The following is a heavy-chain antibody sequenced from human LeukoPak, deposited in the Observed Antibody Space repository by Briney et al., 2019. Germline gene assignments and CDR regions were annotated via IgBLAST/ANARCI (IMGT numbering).Heavy chain of an antibody. CDR1: GGSFSGYY. V-gene: IGHV4-34*01. Sequence: SETLSLTCAVYGGSFSGYYRSWIRQPPGKGLEWIGEINHSGSINYNPSLKSRVTISVDTSKNQFSLKLSSVTAADTAVYYCARVVYNWNDGDWFDPWGQGTLVTVSS. CDR3: ARVVYNWNDGDWFDP. D-gene: IGHD1-20*01. CDR2: INHSGSI. J-gene: IGHJ5*02.